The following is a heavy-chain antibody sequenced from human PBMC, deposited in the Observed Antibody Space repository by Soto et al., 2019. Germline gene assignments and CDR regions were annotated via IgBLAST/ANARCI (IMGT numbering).Heavy chain of an antibody. V-gene: IGHV4-59*11. D-gene: IGHD2-21*02. CDR1: YGSSCNLY. CDR2: IYYSGST. Sequence: LSLPCSVGYGSSCNLYCSWILQPPGKGLEWIGYIYYSGSTNYNPSLKSRVTISVDTSKNKFSLKLSSVTAADTAVYYFDRGGTANLSDYWGPGTLVHVSS. CDR3: DRGGTANLSDY. J-gene: IGHJ4*02.